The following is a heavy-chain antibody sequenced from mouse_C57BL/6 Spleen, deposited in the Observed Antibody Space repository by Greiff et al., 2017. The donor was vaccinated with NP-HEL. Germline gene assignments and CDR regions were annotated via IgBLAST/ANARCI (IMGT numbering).Heavy chain of an antibody. V-gene: IGHV1-81*01. D-gene: IGHD4-1*02. CDR2: IYPRSGNT. J-gene: IGHJ3*01. CDR3: QLGPWFAY. Sequence: QVHVKQSGAELARPGASVKLSCKASGYTFTSYGISWVKQRTGQGLEWIGEIYPRSGNTYYNEKFKGKATLTADKSSSTAYMELRSLTSEDSAVYFCQLGPWFAYWGQGTLVTVSA. CDR1: GYTFTSYG.